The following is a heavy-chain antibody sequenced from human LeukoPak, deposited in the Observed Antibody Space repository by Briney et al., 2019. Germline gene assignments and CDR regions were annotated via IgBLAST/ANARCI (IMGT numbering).Heavy chain of an antibody. D-gene: IGHD6-25*01. CDR2: ISSDSSHM. CDR1: GFTFSSYS. V-gene: IGHV3-21*01. J-gene: IGHJ4*02. Sequence: GGSLRLSCAASGFTFSSYSMNWVRQAPGKGLEWVSSISSDSSHMYYADSVKGRLTISRDNAKNSLYLQMNSLRAEETAVYYCARVKEAAAFDYWGQGALVTVSS. CDR3: ARVKEAAAFDY.